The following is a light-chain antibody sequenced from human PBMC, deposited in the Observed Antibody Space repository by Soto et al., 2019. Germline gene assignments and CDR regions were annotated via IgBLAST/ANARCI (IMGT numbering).Light chain of an antibody. CDR2: EGS. V-gene: IGLV2-23*01. Sequence: QSALTQPASVSGSPGQSITISCTGTSSDVGNYNLVSWYQQHPGKAPKFMIYEGSKRPSGVSNRFSGSKSGNTASLTISGRQAEDEAHYYCCSYARSSTYVFGTGTKVTVL. CDR3: CSYARSSTYV. CDR1: SSDVGNYNL. J-gene: IGLJ1*01.